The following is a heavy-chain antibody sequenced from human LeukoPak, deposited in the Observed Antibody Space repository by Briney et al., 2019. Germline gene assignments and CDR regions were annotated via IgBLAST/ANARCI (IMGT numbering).Heavy chain of an antibody. Sequence: GRSLRLSCAASGFTFSSYAMHWVRQAPGKGLEWVAVISYDGSNKYYADSVKGRFTISRDNSKNTLYLQMNSLRAEDTAVYYCARNQATREDEGTFDYWGQGTLVTVSS. CDR2: ISYDGSNK. CDR3: ARNQATREDEGTFDY. D-gene: IGHD1-14*01. V-gene: IGHV3-30-3*01. J-gene: IGHJ4*02. CDR1: GFTFSSYA.